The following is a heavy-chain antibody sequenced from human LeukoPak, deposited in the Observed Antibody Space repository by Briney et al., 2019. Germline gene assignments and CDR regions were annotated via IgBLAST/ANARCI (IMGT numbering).Heavy chain of an antibody. V-gene: IGHV1-18*04. D-gene: IGHD3-3*01. J-gene: IGHJ4*02. CDR1: GYTFTSYY. CDR2: INPNSGNT. CDR3: ARGGPSDFWSGYMYYFDY. Sequence: ASVKVSCKASGYTFTSYYMHWVRQAPGQGLEWMGRINPNSGNTNYAQKLQGRVTMTTDTSTSTAYMELRSLRSDDTAVYYCARGGPSDFWSGYMYYFDYWGQGTLVTVSS.